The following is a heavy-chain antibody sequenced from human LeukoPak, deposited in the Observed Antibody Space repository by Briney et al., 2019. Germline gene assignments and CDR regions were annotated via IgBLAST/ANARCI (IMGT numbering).Heavy chain of an antibody. CDR3: AKDLYSSGWFGDYYYYGMDV. CDR1: GFTFSSYA. D-gene: IGHD6-19*01. V-gene: IGHV3-23*01. Sequence: SGASLRFSCAASGFTFSSYAMSWVRQAPGKGLEWVSAISGSGGSTYYADSVKGRFTISRDNSKNTLYLQMNSLRAEDTAVYYCAKDLYSSGWFGDYYYYGMDVWGQGTTVTVSS. CDR2: ISGSGGST. J-gene: IGHJ6*02.